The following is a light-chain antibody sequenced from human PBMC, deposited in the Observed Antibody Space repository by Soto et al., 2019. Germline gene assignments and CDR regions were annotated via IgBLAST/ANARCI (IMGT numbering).Light chain of an antibody. CDR3: SSYTSSSTLFV. V-gene: IGLV2-14*01. Sequence: QSALTQPASVSGSPGQSITISCTGTSSDVGGYNYVSWYQQHPGKAPKLMIYEVSNRPSGVSNRFSGSKSGKTASLTISGLQAEDEADYYCSSYTSSSTLFVCGTGTKLTVL. J-gene: IGLJ1*01. CDR2: EVS. CDR1: SSDVGGYNY.